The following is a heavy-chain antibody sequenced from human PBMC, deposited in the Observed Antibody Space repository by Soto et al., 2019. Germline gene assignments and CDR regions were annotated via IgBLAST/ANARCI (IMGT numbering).Heavy chain of an antibody. J-gene: IGHJ4*02. D-gene: IGHD5-18*01. CDR2: IYYSGST. Sequence: SETLSLTCTVSGGSISSGDYYWSWIRQPPGKGLEWIGYIYYSGSTYYNPSLKSRVTISVDTSKNQFSLKLSSVTAADTAVYYCARGDTATVTPFDYWGQGTLVTVSS. CDR1: GGSISSGDYY. CDR3: ARGDTATVTPFDY. V-gene: IGHV4-30-4*01.